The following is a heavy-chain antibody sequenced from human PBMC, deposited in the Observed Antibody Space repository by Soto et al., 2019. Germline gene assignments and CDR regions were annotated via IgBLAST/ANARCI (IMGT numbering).Heavy chain of an antibody. CDR3: VKDTSSSPYYMDV. Sequence: EVQVLESGGGSVQPGGSLRLSCAASGFTFSNFAMGWVRHAPGKGLEWVSEITGSTGSTYYADSVRGRLFISRDNSKNTLHLQMNSLRVEDTAVYYWVKDTSSSPYYMDVWGKGTTVTVSS. CDR1: GFTFSNFA. J-gene: IGHJ6*03. CDR2: ITGSTGST. D-gene: IGHD2-2*01. V-gene: IGHV3-23*01.